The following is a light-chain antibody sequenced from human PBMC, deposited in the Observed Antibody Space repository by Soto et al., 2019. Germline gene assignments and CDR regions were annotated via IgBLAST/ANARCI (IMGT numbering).Light chain of an antibody. CDR2: AAS. CDR1: QGISTY. Sequence: DIQMTQSPSSLSASVGDRVTITCRASQGISTYLNWYQQKPGKAPKLLIYAASSLQSGVPSRFSGSGSETDFTLTISSLQPEDFATYSCQQSYNTTWTFGQGPKVDIK. J-gene: IGKJ1*01. V-gene: IGKV1-39*01. CDR3: QQSYNTTWT.